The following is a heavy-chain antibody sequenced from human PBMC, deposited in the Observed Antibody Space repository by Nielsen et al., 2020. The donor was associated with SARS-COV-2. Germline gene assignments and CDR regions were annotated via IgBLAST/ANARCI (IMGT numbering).Heavy chain of an antibody. V-gene: IGHV3-7*01. CDR2: IKQDGSEK. J-gene: IGHJ4*02. CDR3: ATYSGYDLAHYYFDY. CDR1: GFTFSSYW. Sequence: GESLKISCAASGFTFSSYWMSWVRQAPGKGLEWVANIKQDGSEKYYVDSVKGRFTISRDNAKNSLYLQMNSLRAEDTAVYYCATYSGYDLAHYYFDYWCQGTLVTVSS. D-gene: IGHD5-12*01.